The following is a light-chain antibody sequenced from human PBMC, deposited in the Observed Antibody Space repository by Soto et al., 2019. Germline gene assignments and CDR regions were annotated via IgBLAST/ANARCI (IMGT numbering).Light chain of an antibody. Sequence: EIVLTQSPGTLSLSPGERATLSCRASQSVSSSYLAWYQQKPGQAPRLLIYGASSRATGIPDRFSGSGSGTDFPLTISRLEPEDFAVYYGQQYGSSPWTFGQGTKVEIK. CDR2: GAS. CDR3: QQYGSSPWT. J-gene: IGKJ1*01. V-gene: IGKV3-20*01. CDR1: QSVSSSY.